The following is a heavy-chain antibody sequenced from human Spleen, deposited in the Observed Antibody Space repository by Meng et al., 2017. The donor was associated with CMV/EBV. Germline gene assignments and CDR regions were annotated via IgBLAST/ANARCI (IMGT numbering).Heavy chain of an antibody. Sequence: GGSLRLSCATSGFTFSNYAMSWVRQAPGKGLEWVSILTGSSGNTYYADSVKGRFTISRDNSKNTLYLQMNSLRAEDTAVYYCAKGLRYSYGYVGYGMDVWGQGTTVTVSS. CDR1: GFTFSNYA. CDR2: LTGSSGNT. J-gene: IGHJ6*02. CDR3: AKGLRYSYGYVGYGMDV. V-gene: IGHV3-23*01. D-gene: IGHD5-18*01.